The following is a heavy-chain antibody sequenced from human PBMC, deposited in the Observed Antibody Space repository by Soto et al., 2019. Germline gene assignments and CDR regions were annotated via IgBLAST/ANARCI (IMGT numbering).Heavy chain of an antibody. CDR3: ARDGDPGYSFWSGPLGGGRFDP. J-gene: IGHJ5*02. CDR1: GGTFGNTA. V-gene: IGHV1-69*12. D-gene: IGHD3-3*01. CDR2: IVPLFGTA. Sequence: QVQLVQSGAEVKEPGSSVNVSCKTSGGTFGNTAVTWVRQVPGQGLEWIGGIVPLFGTANYAQKFRGRVMLTADESTSTAYMYLGSLTSDGTAIYYCARDGDPGYSFWSGPLGGGRFDPWGQGTLVTVSS.